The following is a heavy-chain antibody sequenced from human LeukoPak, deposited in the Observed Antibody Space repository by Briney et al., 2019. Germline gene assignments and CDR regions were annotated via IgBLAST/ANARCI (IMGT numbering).Heavy chain of an antibody. CDR1: GGSISSGGYS. CDR2: IYHSGST. D-gene: IGHD3-22*01. CDR3: ARASNYYDSSGASYWYFDL. Sequence: SETLSLTCAVSGGSISSGGYSWSWIRQPPGKGLEWIGYIYHSGSTYYNPSLKSRVTISVDRSKNQFSLKLSSVTAADTAVYYCARASNYYDSSGASYWYFDLWGRDTLVTVSS. J-gene: IGHJ2*01. V-gene: IGHV4-30-2*01.